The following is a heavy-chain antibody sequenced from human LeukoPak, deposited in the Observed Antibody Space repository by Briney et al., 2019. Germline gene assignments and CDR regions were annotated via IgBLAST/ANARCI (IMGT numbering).Heavy chain of an antibody. Sequence: PGGSLRLSCAASGFTFSSYWMSWVRQAPGKGLEWVANIKQDGSAKYYVDSVKGRFTISRDNAKNSLYLQMNTLRGEDTAVYYCASTSYSSSWCWDYWGQGTLVTVSS. CDR2: IKQDGSAK. CDR1: GFTFSSYW. J-gene: IGHJ4*02. D-gene: IGHD6-13*01. CDR3: ASTSYSSSWCWDY. V-gene: IGHV3-7*01.